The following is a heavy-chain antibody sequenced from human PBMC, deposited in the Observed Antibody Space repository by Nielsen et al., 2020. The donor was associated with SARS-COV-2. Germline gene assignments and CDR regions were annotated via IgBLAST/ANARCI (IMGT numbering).Heavy chain of an antibody. Sequence: GGSLTLSCAASGFTISSYCQQWVCHAPGNGLVLVSRIDSGGTSTSNADSVKGRFTISRDNAKNTLYLRMNSQRAEDTAVYFCVRAINGDYWGQGTLVTVSS. CDR2: IDSGGTST. CDR3: VRAINGDY. J-gene: IGHJ4*02. CDR1: GFTISSYC. V-gene: IGHV3-74*01.